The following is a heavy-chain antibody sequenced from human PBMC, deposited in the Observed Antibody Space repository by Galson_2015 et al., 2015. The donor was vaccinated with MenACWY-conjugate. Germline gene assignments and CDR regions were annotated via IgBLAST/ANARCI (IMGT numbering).Heavy chain of an antibody. J-gene: IGHJ4*02. Sequence: SVKVSCKVSGYTLTELSMHWVRQAPGKGLEWMGGFDPEDGETVYAQKFQGRVTMTEDTSTDTAYMELSSLRSEDTAVYYCATQGNWGGSRGFDYWGQGTLVTVSS. V-gene: IGHV1-24*01. D-gene: IGHD7-27*01. CDR1: GYTLTELS. CDR3: ATQGNWGGSRGFDY. CDR2: FDPEDGET.